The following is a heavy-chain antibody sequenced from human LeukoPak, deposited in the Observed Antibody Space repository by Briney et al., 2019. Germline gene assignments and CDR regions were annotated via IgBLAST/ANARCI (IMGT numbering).Heavy chain of an antibody. CDR2: IIPIFGTA. V-gene: IGHV1-69*13. Sequence: PVKVSCKASGGTFSSYAISWVRQAPGQGLEWMGGIIPIFGTANYAQKFQGRVTITADESTSTAYMELSSLRSEDTAVYYCARDLGQLVQYYFDYWGQGTLVTVSS. D-gene: IGHD6-13*01. CDR1: GGTFSSYA. J-gene: IGHJ4*02. CDR3: ARDLGQLVQYYFDY.